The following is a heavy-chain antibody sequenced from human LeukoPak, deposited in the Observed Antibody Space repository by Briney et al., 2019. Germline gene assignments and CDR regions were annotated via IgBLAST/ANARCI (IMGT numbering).Heavy chain of an antibody. CDR1: GFTFSSYS. CDR2: ITSSSSYI. J-gene: IGHJ4*02. D-gene: IGHD6-19*01. CDR3: ARGSTYSSGWYTGFDY. Sequence: GGSLRLSCAGSGFTFSSYSMNWVRQAPGKGLEWVSSITSSSSYIYYADSVKGRFTISRDNAKKSVYLQMNSLRAEDTAVYYCARGSTYSSGWYTGFDYWGQGTLVTVSS. V-gene: IGHV3-21*01.